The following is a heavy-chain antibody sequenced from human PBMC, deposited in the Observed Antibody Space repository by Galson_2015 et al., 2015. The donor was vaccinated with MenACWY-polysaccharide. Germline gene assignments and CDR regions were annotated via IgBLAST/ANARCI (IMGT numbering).Heavy chain of an antibody. J-gene: IGHJ6*02. CDR3: ARGADYGDYYYYGMDV. CDR2: ISSSGSTI. CDR1: GFSFSAYR. Sequence: SLRLSCAASGFSFSAYRMNWVRQAPGMGLEWVSYISSSGSTIYYADSVKGRFTISRDSAKNSLSLQMNSLRAEDTVVYYCARGADYGDYYYYGMDVWGQGTTVTVSS. V-gene: IGHV3-48*01. D-gene: IGHD4-17*01.